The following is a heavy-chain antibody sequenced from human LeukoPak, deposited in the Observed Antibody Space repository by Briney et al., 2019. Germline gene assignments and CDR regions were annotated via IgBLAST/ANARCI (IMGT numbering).Heavy chain of an antibody. Sequence: PSETLSLTCAVYGGSFSGYYWSWIRQPPGKGLEWIGEINHSGSTNYNPPLKSRVTISVDTSKNQFSLKLSSVTAADTAVYYCARGPWVRGVRFDYWGQGTLVTVSS. V-gene: IGHV4-34*01. CDR2: INHSGST. D-gene: IGHD3-10*01. J-gene: IGHJ4*02. CDR3: ARGPWVRGVRFDY. CDR1: GGSFSGYY.